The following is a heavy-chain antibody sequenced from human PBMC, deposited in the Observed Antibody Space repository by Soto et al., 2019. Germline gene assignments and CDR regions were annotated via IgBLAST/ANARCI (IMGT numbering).Heavy chain of an antibody. CDR1: GYSISSGYH. D-gene: IGHD4-17*01. CDR2: VHHSGST. CDR3: ARWLYGDYFNWFDP. Sequence: SETLSLTCAVSGYSISSGYHWGWIRQPPGKGLEWLGSVHHSGSTYYNPSLKSRLTISVDKSKNQFSLKLSSVTAADTAVYYCARWLYGDYFNWFDPWGQGALVTVSS. V-gene: IGHV4-38-2*01. J-gene: IGHJ5*02.